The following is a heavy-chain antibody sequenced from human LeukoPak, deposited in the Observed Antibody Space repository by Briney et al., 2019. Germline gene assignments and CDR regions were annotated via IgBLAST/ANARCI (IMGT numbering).Heavy chain of an antibody. V-gene: IGHV5-51*01. CDR3: ARRRDGYNYAFDI. CDR1: GYSFTSYW. CDR2: IYPGDSDT. Sequence: GESLKISCKGSGYSFTSYWIGWVRQMPGKGLEWMGIIYPGDSDTRYSPSFQGQVTISADKSISTAYLQRSSLEASDTAMYYCARRRDGYNYAFDIWGQGTMVTVSS. D-gene: IGHD5-24*01. J-gene: IGHJ3*02.